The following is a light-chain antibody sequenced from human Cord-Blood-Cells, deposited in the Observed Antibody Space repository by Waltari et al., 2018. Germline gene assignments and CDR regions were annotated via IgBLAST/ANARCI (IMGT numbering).Light chain of an antibody. CDR2: KDS. V-gene: IGLV3-25*03. J-gene: IGLJ3*02. Sequence: SSELKQPPSVSVSPGQTARITCSGGALPKQYAYWYQQKPGQAPVLVIYKDSERPSGIPERFSGSSSGTTVTLTISGVQAEDEADYYCQSADSSGTYWVFGGGTKLTVL. CDR1: ALPKQY. CDR3: QSADSSGTYWV.